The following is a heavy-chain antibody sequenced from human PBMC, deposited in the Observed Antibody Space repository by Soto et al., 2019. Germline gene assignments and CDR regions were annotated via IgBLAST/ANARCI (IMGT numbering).Heavy chain of an antibody. Sequence: SETLSLTCTVSGGSISSYYWSWIRQPPGKGLEWIGYIYYSGSANYNPSLKSRVTISVDTSKNQFSLKLSSVTAADTAVYYCARTIEGAGFDYWGQGTLVTV. CDR3: ARTIEGAGFDY. D-gene: IGHD6-13*01. CDR2: IYYSGSA. V-gene: IGHV4-59*01. CDR1: GGSISSYY. J-gene: IGHJ4*02.